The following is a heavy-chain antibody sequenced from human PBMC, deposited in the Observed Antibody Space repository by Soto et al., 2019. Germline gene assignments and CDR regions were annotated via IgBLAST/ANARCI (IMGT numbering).Heavy chain of an antibody. D-gene: IGHD3-16*01. CDR3: ARDIDLGNYYYGMDV. Sequence: VASVKVSCKXSGYTFTGYYMHWVRQAPGQGLEWMGWINPNSGGTNYAQKFQGRVTMTRDTSISTAYMELSRLRSDDTAVYYCARDIDLGNYYYGMDVWGQGTTVTVSS. J-gene: IGHJ6*02. CDR1: GYTFTGYY. CDR2: INPNSGGT. V-gene: IGHV1-2*02.